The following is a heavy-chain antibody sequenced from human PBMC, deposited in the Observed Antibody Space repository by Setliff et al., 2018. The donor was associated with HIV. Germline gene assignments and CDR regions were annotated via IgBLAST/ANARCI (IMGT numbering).Heavy chain of an antibody. CDR3: TTDWGSVTDYVRAFDI. CDR1: GLTFNRYW. V-gene: IGHV3-15*01. Sequence: AGGSLRLSCVASGLTFNRYWMSWVRQVPGKGLEWVGRIKSNIDGGTTDYSAPVKGRFTISRDDSKRTLYLEVSSLKTEDTAVYYCTTDWGSVTDYVRAFDIWGQGTMVTVSS. CDR2: IKSNIDGGTT. J-gene: IGHJ3*02. D-gene: IGHD3-16*01.